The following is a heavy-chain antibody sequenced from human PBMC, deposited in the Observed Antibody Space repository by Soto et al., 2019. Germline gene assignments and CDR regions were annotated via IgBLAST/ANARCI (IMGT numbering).Heavy chain of an antibody. CDR2: ISYDGSNK. D-gene: IGHD4-4*01. Sequence: PGGSLRLSCAASGFTFSSYGMHWVRQAPGKGLEWVAVISYDGSNKHYADSVKGRFTISRDNSKNTLYLQMNSLRAEDTAVYYCAKGDSNHFDYWGQGTLVTVSS. CDR1: GFTFSSYG. CDR3: AKGDSNHFDY. V-gene: IGHV3-30*18. J-gene: IGHJ4*02.